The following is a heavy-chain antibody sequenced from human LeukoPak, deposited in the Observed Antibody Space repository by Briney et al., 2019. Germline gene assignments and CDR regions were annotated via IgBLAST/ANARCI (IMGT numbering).Heavy chain of an antibody. Sequence: PSETLSPTCTVSGGSISSYYWSWIRQPPGKGLEWIGCIHYSGSTNYNPSLKSRVTISVDTSKNQFSLKLSSVTAADTAVYYCARVRDRSSYFYDLDYWGQGTLVTVSS. CDR1: GGSISSYY. CDR2: IHYSGST. CDR3: ARVRDRSSYFYDLDY. J-gene: IGHJ4*02. D-gene: IGHD3-22*01. V-gene: IGHV4-59*01.